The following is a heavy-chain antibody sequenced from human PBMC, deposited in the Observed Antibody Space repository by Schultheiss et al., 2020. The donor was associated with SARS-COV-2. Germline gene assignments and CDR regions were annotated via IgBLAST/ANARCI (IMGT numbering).Heavy chain of an antibody. Sequence: GGSLRLSCTASGFTFGDYAMSWFRQAPGKGLEWVSAISGSGGSTYYADSVKGRFTISRDNSKNTLYLQMNSLRAEDTAVYYCAKDSARAYYDSSGSLNYWGQGTLVTVSS. D-gene: IGHD3-22*01. V-gene: IGHV3-23*01. CDR1: GFTFGDYA. CDR2: ISGSGGST. CDR3: AKDSARAYYDSSGSLNY. J-gene: IGHJ4*02.